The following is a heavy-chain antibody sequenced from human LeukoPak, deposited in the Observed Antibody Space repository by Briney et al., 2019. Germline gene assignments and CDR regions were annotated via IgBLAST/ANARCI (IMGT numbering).Heavy chain of an antibody. CDR3: ARAPTAAGFDY. D-gene: IGHD6-13*01. Sequence: SETLSLTCAVYGESFSGYYWSWIRQPPGKGLEWIGEINHSGSTNYNPSLKSRVTISIDTSKNQFSLKLSSVTAADTAVYYCARAPTAAGFDYWGQGTLVTVSS. CDR1: GESFSGYY. CDR2: INHSGST. J-gene: IGHJ4*02. V-gene: IGHV4-34*01.